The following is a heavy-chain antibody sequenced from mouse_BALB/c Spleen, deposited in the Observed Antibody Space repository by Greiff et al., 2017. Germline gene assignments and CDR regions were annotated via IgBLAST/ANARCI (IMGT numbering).Heavy chain of an antibody. CDR2: ISYSGST. CDR1: GDSITSGY. V-gene: IGHV3-8*02. J-gene: IGHJ4*01. Sequence: VQLKESGPSLVKPSQTLSLTCSVTGDSITSGYWNWIRKFPGNKLEYMGYISYSGSTYYNPSLKSRISITRDTSKNQYYLQLNSVTTEDTATYYCARFDYVDYYAMDYWGQGTSVTVSS. D-gene: IGHD2-4*01. CDR3: ARFDYVDYYAMDY.